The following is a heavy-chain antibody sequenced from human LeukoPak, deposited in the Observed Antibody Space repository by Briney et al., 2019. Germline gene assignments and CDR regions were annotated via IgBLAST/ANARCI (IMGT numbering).Heavy chain of an antibody. J-gene: IGHJ4*02. CDR2: IYYSGST. CDR3: ARVNYDIKTYYFDE. Sequence: KPSETLSLTCTVSGGSISSYYWSWIRQPPGKGLEWIGYIYYSGSTNYNPSLKSRVTISVDTSKNQFSLKLSSVTAADTAVYYCARVNYDIKTYYFDEWGQGTLVTVSS. CDR1: GGSISSYY. D-gene: IGHD3-9*01. V-gene: IGHV4-59*01.